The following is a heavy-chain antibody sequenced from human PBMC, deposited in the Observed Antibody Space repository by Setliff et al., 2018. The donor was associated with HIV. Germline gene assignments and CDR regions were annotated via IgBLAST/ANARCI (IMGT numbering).Heavy chain of an antibody. J-gene: IGHJ5*01. V-gene: IGHV3-15*01. CDR1: GFSFSNAW. CDR2: IKSKVDGETT. Sequence: GGSLRLSCVGYGFSFSNAWLSWVRQAPGKGLEWVARIKSKVDGETTDVAAPVKGRFTISRDDSQNMVYLQMNSLKTEDTAMYYCTPIHNYTDHCPDSWGQGTLVTVSS. CDR3: TPIHNYTDHCPDS. D-gene: IGHD2-21*02.